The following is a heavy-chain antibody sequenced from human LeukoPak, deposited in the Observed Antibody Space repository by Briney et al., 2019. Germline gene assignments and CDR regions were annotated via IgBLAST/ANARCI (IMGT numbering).Heavy chain of an antibody. J-gene: IGHJ4*02. V-gene: IGHV3-23*01. CDR1: GFTFSSXD. D-gene: IGHD3-22*01. CDR2: XSGSXVLT. CDR3: AKDRPNYYGSNGHYYRRDGDY. Sequence: GGXXXXXXAXXGFTFSSXDMSWVRQTPGKGVXWXSSXSGSXVLTYSSVSVRCRFTISRYNSHNTLYLQMNSLSAEDTPIYYCAKDRPNYYGSNGHYYRRDGDYWGQGTLVTVSS.